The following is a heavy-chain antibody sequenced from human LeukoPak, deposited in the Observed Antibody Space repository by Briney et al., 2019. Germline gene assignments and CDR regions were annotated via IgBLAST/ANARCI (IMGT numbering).Heavy chain of an antibody. CDR2: ISISSATI. CDR3: ARDTHYYGSGSPAFDL. V-gene: IGHV3-48*01. J-gene: IGHJ3*01. Sequence: GGSLRLSCEASGFTFSSYSMNWVRQAPGKGLEWVSYISISSATIHYADSVKGRFTISRDNAKNSLYLQLNSLRAEDTALYYCARDTHYYGSGSPAFDLWGRGTMVTVSS. CDR1: GFTFSSYS. D-gene: IGHD3-10*01.